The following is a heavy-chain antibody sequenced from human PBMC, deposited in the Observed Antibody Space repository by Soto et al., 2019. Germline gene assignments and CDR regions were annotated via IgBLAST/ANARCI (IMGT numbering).Heavy chain of an antibody. V-gene: IGHV2-5*02. CDR1: GFSLSSTGVG. Sequence: SGPTLVNPSQPLTLTCTFSGFSLSSTGVGVAWIRQPPGKALEWLAVICWDDDKRYSTSLKNRLTVSKYTSKNKVVLTMTNVAPADTATYSCAHGTVVGIIVAGAMDVWGQGTTVTVSS. CDR2: ICWDDDK. D-gene: IGHD3-16*02. CDR3: AHGTVVGIIVAGAMDV. J-gene: IGHJ6*02.